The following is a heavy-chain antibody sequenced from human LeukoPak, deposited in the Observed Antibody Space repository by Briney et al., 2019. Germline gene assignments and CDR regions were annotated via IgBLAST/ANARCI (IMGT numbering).Heavy chain of an antibody. CDR2: INHSGST. Sequence: SETLSLTCAVYGGSFSGYYWSWIRQPPGKGLEWIGEINHSGSTNYNPSLKSRVTISVDTSKNQFSLKLSSVTAADTAVYYCARGRGGGYSSSPRASYYFDYWGQGTLVTVSS. J-gene: IGHJ4*02. D-gene: IGHD6-6*01. V-gene: IGHV4-34*01. CDR1: GGSFSGYY. CDR3: ARGRGGGYSSSPRASYYFDY.